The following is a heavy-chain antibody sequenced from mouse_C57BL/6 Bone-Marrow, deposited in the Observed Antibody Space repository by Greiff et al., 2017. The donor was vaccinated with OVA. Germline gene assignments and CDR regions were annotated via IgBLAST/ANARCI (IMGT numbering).Heavy chain of an antibody. CDR2: IYPGRGRT. J-gene: IGHJ4*01. CDR1: GYTFTSYW. D-gene: IGHD1-1*01. Sequence: QVQPQQPGAELVKPGASVKMSCKASGYTFTSYWITWVKQRPGQGLEWIGDIYPGRGRTNYNEKFKSKATLTVDTSSSTADMQLSSLTSEDAAVYYCARAGITTVEGDFAMDYWGQGTSGTVSS. CDR3: ARAGITTVEGDFAMDY. V-gene: IGHV1-55*01.